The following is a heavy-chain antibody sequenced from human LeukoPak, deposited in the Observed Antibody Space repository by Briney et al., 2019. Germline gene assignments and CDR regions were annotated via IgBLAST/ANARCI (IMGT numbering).Heavy chain of an antibody. CDR3: VRANGAVAGTFWFDP. CDR1: GCTFISYR. V-gene: IGHV3-48*01. D-gene: IGHD6-19*01. Sequence: PGGSLRQTCAASGCTFISYRMHGVGPAPGKGLEWVSYISSSSSTIYYADSVKGRFTISRDNAKNSLYLQMNSLRAEDTAVYYCVRANGAVAGTFWFDPWGQGTLVTVSS. J-gene: IGHJ5*02. CDR2: ISSSSSTI.